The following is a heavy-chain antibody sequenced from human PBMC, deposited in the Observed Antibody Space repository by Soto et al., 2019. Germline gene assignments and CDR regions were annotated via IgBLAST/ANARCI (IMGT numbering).Heavy chain of an antibody. J-gene: IGHJ4*02. CDR3: ARVSSSSMHDY. Sequence: QVQLVQSGAEVKKPGASVKVSCKASGYTFTSYDINWVRQATGQGLEWMGWMNPNSGDRGYAQKFQGRGNKTRNPSITTAYMELSSLRSEDTAVYYCARVSSSSMHDYWGQGTLVTVSS. V-gene: IGHV1-8*01. CDR1: GYTFTSYD. CDR2: MNPNSGDR. D-gene: IGHD6-6*01.